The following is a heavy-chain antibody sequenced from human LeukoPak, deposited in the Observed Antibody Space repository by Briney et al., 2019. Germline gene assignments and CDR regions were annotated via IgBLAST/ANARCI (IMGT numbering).Heavy chain of an antibody. Sequence: GGSLRLSCAASGFTFSGSAMHWVRQASGKGLEWVGRIRSKANSYATAYAASVKGRFTISRDDSKNTAYLQMNSLKTEDTAVYYCTQHYYDSSGYYYPGYWGQGTLVTVSP. J-gene: IGHJ4*02. V-gene: IGHV3-73*01. CDR2: IRSKANSYAT. CDR1: GFTFSGSA. CDR3: TQHYYDSSGYYYPGY. D-gene: IGHD3-22*01.